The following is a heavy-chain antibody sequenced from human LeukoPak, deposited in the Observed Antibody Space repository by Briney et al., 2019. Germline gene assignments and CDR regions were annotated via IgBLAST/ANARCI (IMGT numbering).Heavy chain of an antibody. CDR2: ISGSGGST. CDR1: GFTFSSYA. D-gene: IGHD1-7*01. V-gene: IGHV3-23*01. J-gene: IGHJ3*02. Sequence: GGSLRLSCAASGFTFSSYAMSWVRQAPGQGLEWVSAISGSGGSTYYADSVKRRFTISRDNSKNTLYLQMNSLRAEDTAVYYCAKPLLFPENYEGIDAFDIWGQGTIVTVSS. CDR3: AKPLLFPENYEGIDAFDI.